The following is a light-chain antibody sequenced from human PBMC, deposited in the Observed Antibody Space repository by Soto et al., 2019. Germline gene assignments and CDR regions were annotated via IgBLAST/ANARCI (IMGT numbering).Light chain of an antibody. CDR3: QVWDIGSGVI. CDR2: YDT. CDR1: NIGSKS. Sequence: SYELTQPPAVSVAPGETAKITCGGSNIGSKSVHWYQQKPGQAPVLVIYYDTDRPSGVPERLSGSKSGSTAALTMRRVEAGDEADYYCQVWDIGSGVIFGGGTKLTVL. V-gene: IGLV3-21*04. J-gene: IGLJ2*01.